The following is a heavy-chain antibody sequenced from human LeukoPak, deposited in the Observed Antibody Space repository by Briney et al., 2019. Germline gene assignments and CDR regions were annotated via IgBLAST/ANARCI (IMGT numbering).Heavy chain of an antibody. CDR2: IWSDESNK. CDR3: ARDISGYYYFDY. D-gene: IGHD3-22*01. Sequence: PGRSLRLSCAASGFTFSNYGMHWVRQAPGKGLEWVAVIWSDESNKYYADSVKGRFIISRDNSKNTLYLQMNSLRAEDTAVYYCARDISGYYYFDYWGQGTLVTVSS. CDR1: GFTFSNYG. V-gene: IGHV3-33*01. J-gene: IGHJ4*02.